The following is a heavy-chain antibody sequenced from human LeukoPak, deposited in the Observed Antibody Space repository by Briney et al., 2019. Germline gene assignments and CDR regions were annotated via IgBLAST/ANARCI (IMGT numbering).Heavy chain of an antibody. D-gene: IGHD5-18*01. V-gene: IGHV4-4*07. Sequence: SETLSLTCTVSGGSISSYYYNWIWQPAGKGLEWIGRIYTSGSTNYNPSLKSRVTMSVDTSKNQFSLKLSSVTAADTAVYYCARGYRYGDNWFDPWGQGTLVTVSS. J-gene: IGHJ5*02. CDR3: ARGYRYGDNWFDP. CDR2: IYTSGST. CDR1: GGSISSYY.